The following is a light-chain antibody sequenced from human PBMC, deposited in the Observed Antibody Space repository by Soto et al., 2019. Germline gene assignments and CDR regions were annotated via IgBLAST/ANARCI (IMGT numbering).Light chain of an antibody. J-gene: IGKJ1*01. CDR1: QSVRSSY. CDR3: QQYETFSGT. CDR2: DAS. Sequence: EIVLTHSPATLSLSPCERATLSFGASQSVRSSYLAWYQQKPGLAPRLLIYDASSRAIGIPDRFSGSGSGTDFTLTISRLEPEDFATYYCQQYETFSGTFGPGTKVDI. V-gene: IGKV3D-20*01.